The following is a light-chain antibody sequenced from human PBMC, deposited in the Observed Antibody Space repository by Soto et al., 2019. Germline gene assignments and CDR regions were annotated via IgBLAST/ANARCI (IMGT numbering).Light chain of an antibody. CDR1: QSVRSDD. CDR2: GAS. CDR3: QQYGGSPRYT. V-gene: IGKV3-20*01. Sequence: EIVLKQSPGTLSLSPGERATLSCRASQSVRSDDLAWYQQKPGQAPWHLIYGASSRATGIPDWFSGSGSGTDFTLTSSRLEPEDFALYYCQQYGGSPRYTFGQGTKLEIK. J-gene: IGKJ2*01.